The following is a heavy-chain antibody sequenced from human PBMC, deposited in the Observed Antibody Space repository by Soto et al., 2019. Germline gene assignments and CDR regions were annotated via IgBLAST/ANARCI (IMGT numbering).Heavy chain of an antibody. CDR2: ISSDGSNE. Sequence: QVQLVESGGGVVQPGRSLRLSCAASGFTFSTYGMHWVRQAPGKGLRWLALISSDGSNEYYADSVKGRFTISRENSKNTLYLQMNSLRPEDTAMYYCATARWFGASPVGMDVWSQGTTVSVSS. V-gene: IGHV3-30*03. CDR3: ATARWFGASPVGMDV. J-gene: IGHJ6*02. D-gene: IGHD3-10*01. CDR1: GFTFSTYG.